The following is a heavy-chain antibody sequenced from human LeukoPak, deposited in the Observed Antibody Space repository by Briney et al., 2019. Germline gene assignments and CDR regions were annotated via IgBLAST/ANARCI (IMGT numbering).Heavy chain of an antibody. CDR1: GYTFTSYY. CDR2: INPSGGST. J-gene: IGHJ6*02. D-gene: IGHD2-2*01. Sequence: ASVTVSCKASGYTFTSYYMHWVRQAPGQGLEWMGIINPSGGSTSYAQKFQGRVTMTRDTSTSTVYMELSSLRSEDTAVYYCARGLYCSSTSCYVLAYYYGMDVWGQGTTVTVSS. CDR3: ARGLYCSSTSCYVLAYYYGMDV. V-gene: IGHV1-46*01.